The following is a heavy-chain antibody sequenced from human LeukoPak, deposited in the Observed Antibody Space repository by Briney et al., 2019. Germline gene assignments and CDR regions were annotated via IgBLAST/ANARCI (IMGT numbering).Heavy chain of an antibody. CDR3: ARDPSIYDFWSGYEYYFDY. D-gene: IGHD3-3*01. J-gene: IGHJ4*02. Sequence: ASVKVSCMASGGSFSSYAISWVRQAPGQGLEWMGWINPNSGGTNYAQKFQGRVTMTRDTSISTAYMELSRLRSDDTAVYYCARDPSIYDFWSGYEYYFDYWGQGTLVTVSS. CDR1: GGSFSSYA. V-gene: IGHV1-2*02. CDR2: INPNSGGT.